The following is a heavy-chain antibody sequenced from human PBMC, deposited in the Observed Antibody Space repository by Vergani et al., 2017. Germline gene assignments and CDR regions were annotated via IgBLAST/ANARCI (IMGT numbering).Heavy chain of an antibody. V-gene: IGHV3-11*01. D-gene: IGHD6-6*01. J-gene: IGHJ5*02. Sequence: QVQLVESGGGLVKPGGSLRLSCAASGFTFSGYYMSWIRPAPGKGLEWVAYISGSGRTIYYADSVKGRFTISRDNAKNSLYLQMNSLRAEDTAVYYCAGDHPTIAARHWFDPWGQGTLVTVSS. CDR1: GFTFSGYY. CDR3: AGDHPTIAARHWFDP. CDR2: ISGSGRTI.